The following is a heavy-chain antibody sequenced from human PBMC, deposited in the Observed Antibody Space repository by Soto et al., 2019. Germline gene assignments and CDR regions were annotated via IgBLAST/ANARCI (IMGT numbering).Heavy chain of an antibody. D-gene: IGHD2-21*01. J-gene: IGHJ6*02. CDR1: GGTFSSYA. CDR2: IIPIFGTA. Sequence: QVQLVQSGAEVKKPGSSVKVSCKASGGTFSSYAISWVRQAPGQGLEWMGGIIPIFGTANYAQKFQGRVTITADESTSTADMELSSLRSEDTAVDYCARDAHCGPGCYDYYGMDVWGQGTTVTVSS. CDR3: ARDAHCGPGCYDYYGMDV. V-gene: IGHV1-69*01.